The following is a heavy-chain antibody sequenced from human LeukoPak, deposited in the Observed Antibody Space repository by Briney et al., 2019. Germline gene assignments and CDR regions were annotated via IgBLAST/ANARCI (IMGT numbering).Heavy chain of an antibody. CDR3: ARTRPAQFLDY. J-gene: IGHJ4*02. V-gene: IGHV4-4*09. D-gene: IGHD5-24*01. Sequence: PSETLSLTCTVSGGSTSSYYWSWIRQPPGKGLEWIGYIYTSGSTNYNPSLKSRVTISVDTSKNQFSLKLSSVTAADTAVYYCARTRPAQFLDYWGQGTLVTVSS. CDR2: IYTSGST. CDR1: GGSTSSYY.